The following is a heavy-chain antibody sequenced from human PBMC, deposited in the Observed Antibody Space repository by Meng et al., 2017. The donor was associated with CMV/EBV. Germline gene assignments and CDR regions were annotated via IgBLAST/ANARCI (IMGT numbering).Heavy chain of an antibody. CDR3: AKRSMILAVVDY. D-gene: IGHD3-22*01. CDR2: ISSSGSTI. V-gene: IGHV3-48*03. Sequence: GGSLRLSCAASGFTFSDYEMNWVRQAPGKGLEWISYISSSGSTIYYADSVKGRFTISRDNAKNSLYLQMNSLRAEDTAVYYCAKRSMILAVVDYWGQGTLVTVSS. CDR1: GFTFSDYE. J-gene: IGHJ4*02.